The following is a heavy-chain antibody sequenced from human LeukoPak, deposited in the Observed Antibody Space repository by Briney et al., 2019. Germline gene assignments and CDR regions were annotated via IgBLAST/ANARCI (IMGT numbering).Heavy chain of an antibody. CDR1: GLTFSSYG. D-gene: IGHD4-17*01. CDR2: IRYDGSNK. Sequence: PGGSLRLSCAASGLTFSSYGMHWVRQAPGKGLEWVAFIRYDGSNKYYADSVKGRFTISRDNSKNTLYLQMNSLRAEDTAVYYCAKGVYGDYVRYFQHWGQGTLVTVSS. V-gene: IGHV3-30*02. J-gene: IGHJ1*01. CDR3: AKGVYGDYVRYFQH.